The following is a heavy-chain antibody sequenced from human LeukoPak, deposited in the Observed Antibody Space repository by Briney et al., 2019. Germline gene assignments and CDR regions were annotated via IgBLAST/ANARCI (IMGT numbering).Heavy chain of an antibody. J-gene: IGHJ4*02. V-gene: IGHV3-30*02. D-gene: IGHD2-15*01. CDR1: GFTFRSYG. CDR2: IRYDGSNK. CDR3: AKDNSRCSGGSCYHD. Sequence: PGGSLRLSCAASGFTFRSYGMHWVRQAPGKGLEWVAFIRYDGSNKYYADSVKGRFTISRDNSKNTLYLQMNSLRAEDTAVYYCAKDNSRCSGGSCYHDWGQGTLVTVSS.